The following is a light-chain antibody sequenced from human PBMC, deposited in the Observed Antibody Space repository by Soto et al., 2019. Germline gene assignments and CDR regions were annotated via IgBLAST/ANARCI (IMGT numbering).Light chain of an antibody. CDR2: AAS. CDR3: QQLNSYPLT. CDR1: QDINIY. V-gene: IGKV1-9*01. Sequence: DIQMTQSPSSLFASVGDRVTITGQATQDINIYLNWYQQKPGKAPKLPIYAASTLPSGVPSRFSGSGSGTEFTLTISSLQPEDFATYYCQQLNSYPLTFGGGTKVDI. J-gene: IGKJ4*01.